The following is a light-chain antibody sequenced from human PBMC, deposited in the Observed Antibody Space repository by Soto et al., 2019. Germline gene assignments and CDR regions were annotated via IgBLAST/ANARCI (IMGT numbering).Light chain of an antibody. CDR3: QQYNNWQT. J-gene: IGKJ1*01. V-gene: IGKV3-15*01. CDR2: AAS. Sequence: ELVLTQSPATLSVSPGERATLSCRASQSVRSNLAWYHQRPGQAPRLLIYAASASATGIPARFSGSGSGTEFTLTISGLQSEDFGLYYCQQYNNWQTFGQGTKVDIK. CDR1: QSVRSN.